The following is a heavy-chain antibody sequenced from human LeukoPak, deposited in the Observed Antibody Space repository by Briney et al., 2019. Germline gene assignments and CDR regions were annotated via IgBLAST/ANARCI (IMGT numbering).Heavy chain of an antibody. CDR2: ISGSGGST. V-gene: IGHV3-23*01. CDR3: AKAYYYDSSGLRTLDN. J-gene: IGHJ4*02. D-gene: IGHD3-22*01. Sequence: GGSLRLSRAASGFTFSSYAMSWVRQAPGKGLEWVSSISGSGGSTYYADSVKGRFTISRDNSKKTLYLQMNSLRAEDTAVYYCAKAYYYDSSGLRTLDNWGQGTLVTVSS. CDR1: GFTFSSYA.